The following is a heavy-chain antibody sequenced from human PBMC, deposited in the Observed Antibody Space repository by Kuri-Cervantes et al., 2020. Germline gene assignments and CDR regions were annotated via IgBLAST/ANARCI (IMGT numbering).Heavy chain of an antibody. CDR3: ARGARGYSDRENWFDP. CDR2: IYTSGST. D-gene: IGHD5-12*01. CDR1: GGSISNYY. Sequence: GSLRLSCTVSGGSISNYYWSWIRQPAGKGLEWIGRIYTSGSTNYNPSLKSRVTMSVDTSKNQFSLKLSSVTAADTAVYYCARGARGYSDRENWFDPWGQGTLVTVSS. J-gene: IGHJ5*02. V-gene: IGHV4-4*07.